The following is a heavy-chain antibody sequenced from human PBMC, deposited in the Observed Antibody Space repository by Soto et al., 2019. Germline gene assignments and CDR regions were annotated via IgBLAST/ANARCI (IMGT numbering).Heavy chain of an antibody. D-gene: IGHD2-2*01. CDR3: ARDRDCSSTSCYASAY. V-gene: IGHV1-69*08. CDR1: GGTFSSYT. Sequence: QVQLVQSGAEVKKPGSSVKVSCKASGGTFSSYTISWVRQAPGQGREWMGRIIPILGIANYAQKFQGRVTITAEKSTSTAYMELSSLRSEDTAVYYCARDRDCSSTSCYASAYWGQGTLVTVSS. CDR2: IIPILGIA. J-gene: IGHJ4*02.